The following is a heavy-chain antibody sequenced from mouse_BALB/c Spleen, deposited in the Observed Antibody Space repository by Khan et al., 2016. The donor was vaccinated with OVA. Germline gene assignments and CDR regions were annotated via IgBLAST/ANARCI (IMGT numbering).Heavy chain of an antibody. J-gene: IGHJ3*01. CDR1: GYTFTNYG. CDR2: INTYTGEP. D-gene: IGHD2-1*01. V-gene: IGHV9-3-1*01. CDR3: ARSTRNYWFAY. Sequence: QIQLVQSGPELKNPGETVKISCKASGYTFTNYGTNWVKQAPGKGLKWMGWINTYTGEPTYADDFKGRFAFSLETSASTAYLQINNLKHEDPATCVCARSTRNYWFAYWGPVTLVTVSA.